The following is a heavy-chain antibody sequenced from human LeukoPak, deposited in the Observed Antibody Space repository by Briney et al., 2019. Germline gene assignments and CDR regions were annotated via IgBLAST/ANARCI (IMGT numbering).Heavy chain of an antibody. Sequence: ASVKVSCKASGYTFISYGINWVRQAPGQGLEWMGIINPSGGSTSYAQKFQGRVTMTRDTSTSTVYMELSSLRSEDTAVYYCATEKYSSSWAFDYWGQGTLVTVSS. V-gene: IGHV1-46*01. J-gene: IGHJ4*02. CDR2: INPSGGST. CDR1: GYTFISYG. CDR3: ATEKYSSSWAFDY. D-gene: IGHD6-6*01.